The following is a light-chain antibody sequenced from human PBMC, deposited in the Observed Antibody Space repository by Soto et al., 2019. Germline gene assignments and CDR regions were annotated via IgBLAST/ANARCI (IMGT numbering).Light chain of an antibody. V-gene: IGKV3-15*01. CDR3: QQYNNWPHT. CDR2: GVS. J-gene: IGKJ2*01. Sequence: EIVMTQSPATLSVSPGXRATLSCRASQSVSSKLAWFQQKPGQAPSLLIYGVSTRAIGVPVRFSGSGSGTEFTLTLNSLQSEDFAVYYCQQYNNWPHTFGQGTKVDIK. CDR1: QSVSSK.